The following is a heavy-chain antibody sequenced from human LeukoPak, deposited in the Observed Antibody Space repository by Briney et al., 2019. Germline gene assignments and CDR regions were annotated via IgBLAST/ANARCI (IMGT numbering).Heavy chain of an antibody. CDR3: ARDRGYDFWSGYYGFDY. CDR2: ISSSSSTI. V-gene: IGHV3-48*02. CDR1: GFTFSSYR. D-gene: IGHD3-3*01. J-gene: IGHJ4*02. Sequence: GGSLRLSYAASGFTFSSYRMNWVRQAPGKGLEWVSDISSSSSTIYYADSVKGRFTISRDNAKNSLYLQMNSLRDEDTAVYYCARDRGYDFWSGYYGFDYWGQGTLVTVSS.